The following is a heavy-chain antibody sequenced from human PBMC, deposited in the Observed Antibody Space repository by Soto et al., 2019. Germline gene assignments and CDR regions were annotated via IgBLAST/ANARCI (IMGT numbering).Heavy chain of an antibody. Sequence: QITLKESGPTLVKPTQTLTLTCTFSGFSLSTSGVGVGWIRQPPGKALEWLALIYWDDDKRYSPSLKSRLTITKATSKNQVVLTMTNMDPVDTATYYCAHRRYYYDSSGVSFDYWGQGTLVTVSS. CDR2: IYWDDDK. V-gene: IGHV2-5*02. J-gene: IGHJ4*02. CDR3: AHRRYYYDSSGVSFDY. D-gene: IGHD3-22*01. CDR1: GFSLSTSGVG.